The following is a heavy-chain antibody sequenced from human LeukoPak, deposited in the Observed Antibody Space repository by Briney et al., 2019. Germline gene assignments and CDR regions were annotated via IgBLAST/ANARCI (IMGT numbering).Heavy chain of an antibody. CDR2: LYSDGNT. J-gene: IGHJ4*02. CDR3: ARGVEPLAANTLAY. V-gene: IGHV3-53*01. Sequence: GGSLRLSCAASGFTVVTNDMTWVRQAPGKGLEWVSVLYSDGNTKYADSVQGRFTISRDNSKNTLYLEMNSLSPDDTAVYYCARGVEPLAANTLAYWGQGTLVTVSS. D-gene: IGHD1-14*01. CDR1: GFTVVTND.